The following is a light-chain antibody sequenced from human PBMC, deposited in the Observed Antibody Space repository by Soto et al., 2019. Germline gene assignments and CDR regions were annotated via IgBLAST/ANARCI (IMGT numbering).Light chain of an antibody. Sequence: QSVLTQPPSASGTPGQRVTMSCSGSSSNIGSNYVYWYQQLPGTAPQLLIHRNDQRPSGVPDRFSGSKSGTSASLAISGLRSDDEADYYCATWDDSLSGVVFGGGTQLTVL. CDR3: ATWDDSLSGVV. CDR2: RND. J-gene: IGLJ2*01. CDR1: SSNIGSNY. V-gene: IGLV1-47*01.